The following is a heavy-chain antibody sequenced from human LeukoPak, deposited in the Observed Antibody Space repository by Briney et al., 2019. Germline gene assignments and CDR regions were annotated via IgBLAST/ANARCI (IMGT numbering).Heavy chain of an antibody. CDR1: GYTFSAYY. D-gene: IGHD2-15*01. CDR2: IDTNSGGT. CDR3: ASEAFCAGGRCHLHRVAS. V-gene: IGHV1-2*02. J-gene: IGHJ4*02. Sequence: GASVKVSCKASGYTFSAYYMHWVRQAPGQGLEWMGWIDTNSGGTNYAQKFQGRVTITRDTSIGTAYMELSSLISDDTAVYYCASEAFCAGGRCHLHRVASWGPGTLVTVSS.